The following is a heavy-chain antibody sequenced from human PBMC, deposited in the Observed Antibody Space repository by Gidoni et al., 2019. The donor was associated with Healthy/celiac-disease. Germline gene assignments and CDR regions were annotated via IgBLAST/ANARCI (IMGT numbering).Heavy chain of an antibody. D-gene: IGHD4-17*01. Sequence: EVQLVESGGGLVQPGGSLRLSCAASGFTFSSYWMSWVRQAPGKGLEWVANIKQDGSEKYYVDSVKGRFTISRDNAKNSLYLQMNSLRAEDTAVYYCARECIDYGDYGAFDYWGQGTLVTVSS. CDR2: IKQDGSEK. CDR3: ARECIDYGDYGAFDY. V-gene: IGHV3-7*01. CDR1: GFTFSSYW. J-gene: IGHJ4*02.